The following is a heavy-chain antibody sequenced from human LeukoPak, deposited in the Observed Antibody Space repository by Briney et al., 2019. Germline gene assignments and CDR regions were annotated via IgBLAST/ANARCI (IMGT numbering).Heavy chain of an antibody. Sequence: GGSLRLSCAASGFTFSSYVTSWVRQAPGKGLVWVSVIGSDGRTTSYADSVKGRFTTSRDNSKNTVYLKMDSLRPEDTAVYYCAAYYYDSGTSSRGGFDYWGQGAQVTVSS. CDR2: IGSDGRTT. CDR3: AAYYYDSGTSSRGGFDY. D-gene: IGHD3-10*01. J-gene: IGHJ4*02. CDR1: GFTFSSYV. V-gene: IGHV3-23*01.